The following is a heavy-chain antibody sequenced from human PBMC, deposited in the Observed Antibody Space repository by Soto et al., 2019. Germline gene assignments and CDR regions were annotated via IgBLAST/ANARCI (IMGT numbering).Heavy chain of an antibody. CDR2: IKEDGSDK. CDR3: VTDRDYSKAY. V-gene: IGHV3-7*01. D-gene: IGHD4-4*01. Sequence: LRLSCAASGFTFSNYWMNWVRQAPGKGLEWVANIKEDGSDKHYVDSVKGRFSISRDNPKNSLFLQMSSLRAEDTAVYYCVTDRDYSKAYWGQGTLVTVSS. CDR1: GFTFSNYW. J-gene: IGHJ4*02.